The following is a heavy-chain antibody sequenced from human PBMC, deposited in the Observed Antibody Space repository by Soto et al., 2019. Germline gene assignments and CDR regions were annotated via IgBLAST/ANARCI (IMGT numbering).Heavy chain of an antibody. CDR2: IIPFFGTP. Sequence: QVHLVQSGAEVKKSGSSVRVSCTASGGTFTNDAISWVRQAPGQGLEWLGRIIPFFGTPDYSQSFQGRLTITADESTGTAYMDLRSLRSDDTAVYYCARGGGRHLRPLETWGHGTPVTVSS. V-gene: IGHV1-69*01. CDR3: ARGGGRHLRPLET. D-gene: IGHD3-16*01. J-gene: IGHJ4*01. CDR1: GGTFTNDA.